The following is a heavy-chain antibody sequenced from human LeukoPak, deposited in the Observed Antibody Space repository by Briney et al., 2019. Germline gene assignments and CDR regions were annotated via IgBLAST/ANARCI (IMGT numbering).Heavy chain of an antibody. V-gene: IGHV4-38-2*02. CDR2: IYHSGST. J-gene: IGHJ6*03. CDR3: ARSVEGYCSGGSCYSYYYYMDV. CDR1: GYSISSGYY. D-gene: IGHD2-15*01. Sequence: SETLSLTCTVSGYSISSGYYWGWIRQPPGKGLEWIGSIYHSGSTYYNPSLKSRVTISVDTSKNQFSLKLSSVTAADTAVYYCARSVEGYCSGGSCYSYYYYMDVWGKGTTVTVSS.